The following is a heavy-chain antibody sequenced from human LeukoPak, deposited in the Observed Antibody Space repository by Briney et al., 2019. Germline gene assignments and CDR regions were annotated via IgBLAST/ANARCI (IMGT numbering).Heavy chain of an antibody. CDR3: ARDGHPIVVVPAAIYYYYYGMDV. V-gene: IGHV3-48*01. CDR2: ISSSSSTI. J-gene: IGHJ6*02. Sequence: GGSLRLSCAASGFTFSTYSMNWVRQAPGKGLEWVSYISSSSSTIYYADSVTGRFTISRDNAKNSLYLQMSSLRAEDTAVYYCARDGHPIVVVPAAIYYYYYGMDVWGQGTTVTVSS. D-gene: IGHD2-2*01. CDR1: GFTFSTYS.